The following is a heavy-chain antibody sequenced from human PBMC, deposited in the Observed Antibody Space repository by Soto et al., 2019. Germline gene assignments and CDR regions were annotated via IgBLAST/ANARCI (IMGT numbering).Heavy chain of an antibody. J-gene: IGHJ6*03. CDR3: ARPRIAAAGTDYYYYMDV. CDR2: IYYSGST. CDR1: GGSISSSSYY. D-gene: IGHD6-13*01. Sequence: SETLSLTCTVSGGSISSSSYYWGWIRQPPGKGLEWIGSIYYSGSTYYNPSLKSRVTISVDTSKNQFSLKLSSVTAADTAVYYCARPRIAAAGTDYYYYMDVWGKGTTVTVSS. V-gene: IGHV4-39*01.